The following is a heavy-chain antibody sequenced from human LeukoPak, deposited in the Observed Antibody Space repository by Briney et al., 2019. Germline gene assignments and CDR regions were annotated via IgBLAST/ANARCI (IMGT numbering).Heavy chain of an antibody. V-gene: IGHV3-30*04. Sequence: GRSLRLSCAASGFTFSSYAMHWVRQAPGKGLEWVAVISYDGSNKYYAESVKGRFTISRDNSKNTLYLQMNSLRAEDTAVYYCARAHRYSSSWYDYWGQGTLVTVSS. CDR1: GFTFSSYA. CDR2: ISYDGSNK. J-gene: IGHJ4*02. CDR3: ARAHRYSSSWYDY. D-gene: IGHD6-13*01.